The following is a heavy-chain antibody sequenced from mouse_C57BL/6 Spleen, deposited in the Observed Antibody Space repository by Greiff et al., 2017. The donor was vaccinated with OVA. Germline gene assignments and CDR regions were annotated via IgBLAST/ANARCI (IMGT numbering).Heavy chain of an antibody. CDR3: GRWGDCYSFAY. CDR1: GYTFTDYY. Sequence: VQLQQSGPELVKPGASVKISCKASGYTFTDYYMNWVKQSHGKSLEWIGDINPNNGGTSYNQKFKGKATLTVDKSSSTAYMELRSLTSEDSAVYYCGRWGDCYSFAYWGQGTLVTVSA. CDR2: INPNNGGT. V-gene: IGHV1-26*01. D-gene: IGHD2-3*01. J-gene: IGHJ3*01.